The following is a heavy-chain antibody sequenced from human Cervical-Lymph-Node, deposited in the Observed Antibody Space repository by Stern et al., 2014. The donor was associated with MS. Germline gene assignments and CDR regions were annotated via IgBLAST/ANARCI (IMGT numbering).Heavy chain of an antibody. D-gene: IGHD2-15*01. Sequence: VQLEESGGGVVQPGRSLRLSCAASGFIFSNYAMHWVRQAPGKGLDWVAFVSNEGRKQFYADSVKGRFTISRDNANNTLYLQMNSLRPEDTAVYYCGRDTCRGGGCYFRYWGQGILITVSS. CDR2: VSNEGRKQ. CDR3: GRDTCRGGGCYFRY. CDR1: GFIFSNYA. V-gene: IGHV3-30*04. J-gene: IGHJ4*02.